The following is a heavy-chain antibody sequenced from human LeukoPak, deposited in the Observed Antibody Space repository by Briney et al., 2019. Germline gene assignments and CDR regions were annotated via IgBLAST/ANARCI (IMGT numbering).Heavy chain of an antibody. V-gene: IGHV4-31*03. CDR3: ARGPKGRYLPEDYYYYGMDV. CDR1: GGSISSGGYY. CDR2: IYYSGSA. D-gene: IGHD1-1*01. Sequence: ASETLSLTCTVSGGSISSGGYYWSWIRQHPGKGLEWIGYIYYSGSAYYNPSLKSRVTISVDTSENQFSLKLSSVTAADTAVYYCARGPKGRYLPEDYYYYGMDVWGQGTTVTVSS. J-gene: IGHJ6*02.